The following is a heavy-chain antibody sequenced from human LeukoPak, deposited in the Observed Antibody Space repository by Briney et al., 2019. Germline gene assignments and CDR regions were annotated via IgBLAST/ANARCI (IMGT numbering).Heavy chain of an antibody. J-gene: IGHJ4*02. Sequence: SETLSLTCAAYGGSFSGYYWSWIRQPPGKGLEWIGEINHSGSTNYNPSLKSRVTISVDTSKNQSSLKLSSVTAADTAVYYCARFITMVRGVIQYYFDYWGQGTLVTVSS. CDR3: ARFITMVRGVIQYYFDY. V-gene: IGHV4-34*01. CDR2: INHSGST. CDR1: GGSFSGYY. D-gene: IGHD3-10*01.